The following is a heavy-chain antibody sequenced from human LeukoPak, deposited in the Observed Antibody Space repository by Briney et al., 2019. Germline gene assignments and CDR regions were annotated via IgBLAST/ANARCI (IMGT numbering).Heavy chain of an antibody. D-gene: IGHD3/OR15-3a*01. V-gene: IGHV4-34*01. CDR1: DGSFSASY. J-gene: IGHJ4*02. CDR3: ARQTGSGLFILP. CDR2: INHSGST. Sequence: PSETLSLTCAVYDGSFSASYWSWIRQPPGKGLGWIGEINHSGSTNYNPSLKSRVTISVDTSKNQLSLKLSSVTAADTAVYYCARQTGSGLFILPGGQGTLVTVSS.